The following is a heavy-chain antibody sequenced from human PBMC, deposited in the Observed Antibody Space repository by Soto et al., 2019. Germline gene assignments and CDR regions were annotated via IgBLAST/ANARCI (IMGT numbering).Heavy chain of an antibody. CDR3: AREQQLVPSGYMDV. Sequence: QVQLQESGPGLVKPSGTLSLTCAVSSGSISSSNWWSWVRQPPGKGLEWIGEIYHSGSTKYNPSHKSRVTIAVDKSKNQFSLKLSSVTAADTAVYYCAREQQLVPSGYMDVWGKGTTVTVSS. CDR2: IYHSGST. V-gene: IGHV4-4*02. CDR1: SGSISSSNW. J-gene: IGHJ6*03. D-gene: IGHD6-13*01.